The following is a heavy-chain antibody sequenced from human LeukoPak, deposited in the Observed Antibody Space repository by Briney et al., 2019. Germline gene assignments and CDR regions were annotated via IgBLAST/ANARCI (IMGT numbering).Heavy chain of an antibody. Sequence: GASVNVSCKASGHTFGSHSLNWVRQVPGQGPEWMGWIHTSTGNPTYAQAFTGRFVLSLDSTVRTAYLQISSLQADDSAVYYCATMVVVDYYYGLDVWGQRTTVTVSS. D-gene: IGHD3-10*01. CDR3: ATMVVVDYYYGLDV. J-gene: IGHJ6*02. CDR1: GHTFGSHS. CDR2: IHTSTGNP. V-gene: IGHV7-4-1*02.